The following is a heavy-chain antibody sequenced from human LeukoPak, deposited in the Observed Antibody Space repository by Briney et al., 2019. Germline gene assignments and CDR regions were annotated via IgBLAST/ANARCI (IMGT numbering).Heavy chain of an antibody. D-gene: IGHD3-10*01. Sequence: GGSLRLSCAASGFTFSNAWMSWVRQAPGKGLEWVGRIKSKTDGWTTDYAAPVKGRFTISRDDSKNTLYLQMNSLKTEDTAVYYCTTVSYYYGSGSYDYWGQGTLVTVSS. CDR3: TTVSYYYGSGSYDY. V-gene: IGHV3-15*01. CDR1: GFTFSNAW. J-gene: IGHJ4*02. CDR2: IKSKTDGWTT.